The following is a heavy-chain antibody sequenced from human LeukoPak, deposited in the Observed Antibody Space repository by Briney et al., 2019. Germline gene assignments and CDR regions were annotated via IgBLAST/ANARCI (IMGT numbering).Heavy chain of an antibody. CDR3: ARGPNYDFWSGFDFDP. V-gene: IGHV4-34*01. D-gene: IGHD3-3*01. Sequence: PSETLSLTCAVYGGSFSGYYWSWIRQPPGKGLEWIGEINHSGSTNYNPSLKSRVTISVDTSKNQFSLKLSSVTAADTAVYYCARGPNYDFWSGFDFDPWGQGTLVTVSS. CDR2: INHSGST. J-gene: IGHJ5*02. CDR1: GGSFSGYY.